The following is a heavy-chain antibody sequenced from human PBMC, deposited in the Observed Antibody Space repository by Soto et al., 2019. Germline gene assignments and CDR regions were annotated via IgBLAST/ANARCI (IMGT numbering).Heavy chain of an antibody. CDR1: GFTFIGSW. J-gene: IGHJ4*02. V-gene: IGHV3-74*01. Sequence: EVQLVESGGGLVQPGGSLRLSCAASGFTFIGSWMHWFRQAPGKGLVWVSRIHGDGIGTSYADFVEGRFTISRDDANNMLSLQMNGLRAEDTAVYCCARGIFGSGTAHEYWGQGTVVTVSS. CDR3: ARGIFGSGTAHEY. D-gene: IGHD3-10*01. CDR2: IHGDGIGT.